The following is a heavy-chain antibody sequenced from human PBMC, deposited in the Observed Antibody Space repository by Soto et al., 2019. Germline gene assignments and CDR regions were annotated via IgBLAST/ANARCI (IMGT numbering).Heavy chain of an antibody. CDR1: GYTFTSYA. CDR2: LNIGNGNT. V-gene: IGHV1-3*04. D-gene: IGHD2-15*01. J-gene: IGHJ5*02. CDR3: AREPLCGGRCSVRWFDP. Sequence: GASVKVSCKTSGYTFTSYAIHWVRQAPGQGLEWLGWLNIGNGNTQYSPKLHDRVTLTRDTSASTAYMELSSLRSEDTAVYYCAREPLCGGRCSVRWFDPWGQGPLVTVSS.